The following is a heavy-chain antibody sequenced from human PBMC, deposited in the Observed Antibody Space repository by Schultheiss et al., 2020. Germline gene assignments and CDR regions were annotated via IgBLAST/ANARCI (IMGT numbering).Heavy chain of an antibody. CDR1: GFTFSSYG. J-gene: IGHJ4*02. D-gene: IGHD2-2*01. V-gene: IGHV3-30*03. Sequence: GGSLRLSCAASGFTFSSYGMHWVRQAPGKGLEWVAVISYDGSNKYYADSVKGRFTISRDNSKNTLYLQMNSLRAEDTAVYYCASCSSTSCGRDWGQGTLVTVSS. CDR3: ASCSSTSCGRD. CDR2: ISYDGSNK.